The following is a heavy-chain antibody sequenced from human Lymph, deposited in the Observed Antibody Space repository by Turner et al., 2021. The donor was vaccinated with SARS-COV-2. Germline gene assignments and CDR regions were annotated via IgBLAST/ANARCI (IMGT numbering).Heavy chain of an antibody. D-gene: IGHD3-22*01. J-gene: IGHJ4*02. CDR3: AKNEMAVIVIVITLFDY. CDR1: GLTFSSYA. CDR2: IIGSGVCT. Sequence: EVQLLESGGGLVQPGGSLRLSCAASGLTFSSYAMSWVRQAPGKGLEWVSTIIGSGVCTYYADSVKGRFTISRDNSRYTLYLQMNCLRAEDTAIYYCAKNEMAVIVIVITLFDYWGQGILVTVSS. V-gene: IGHV3-23*01.